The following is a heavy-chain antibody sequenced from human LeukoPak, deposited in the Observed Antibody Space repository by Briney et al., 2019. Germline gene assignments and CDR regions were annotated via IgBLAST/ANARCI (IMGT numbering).Heavy chain of an antibody. CDR3: ARDSRGDLWFGELLYYYYYGMDV. D-gene: IGHD3-10*01. V-gene: IGHV3-74*01. Sequence: GGSLRLSCAASGFTFSSYWMHWVRQAPGKGLVWVSRINSDGSSTSYADSVKGRFTISRDNAKNTLYLQMNSLRAEDTAVYYCARDSRGDLWFGELLYYYYYGMDVWGQGTTVTVSS. J-gene: IGHJ6*02. CDR1: GFTFSSYW. CDR2: INSDGSST.